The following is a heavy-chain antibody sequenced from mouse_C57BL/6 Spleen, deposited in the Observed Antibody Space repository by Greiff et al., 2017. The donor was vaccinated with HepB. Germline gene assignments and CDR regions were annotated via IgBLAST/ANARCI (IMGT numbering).Heavy chain of an antibody. CDR3: APSYYGSSYGYFDV. CDR1: GYAFSSSW. J-gene: IGHJ1*03. V-gene: IGHV1-82*01. Sequence: QVQLQQSGPELVKPGASVKISCKASGYAFSSSWMNWVKQRPGKGLEWIGRIYPGDGDTNYNGKFKGKATLTADKSSRTAYMQLSSLPSEDSAVYFFAPSYYGSSYGYFDVWGTGTTVTVSS. D-gene: IGHD1-1*01. CDR2: IYPGDGDT.